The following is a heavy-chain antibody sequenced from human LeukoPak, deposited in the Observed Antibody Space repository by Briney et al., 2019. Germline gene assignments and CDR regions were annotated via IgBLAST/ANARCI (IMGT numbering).Heavy chain of an antibody. CDR3: ARGPDSSGYYYGYYYYYYMDV. V-gene: IGHV3-74*01. D-gene: IGHD3-22*01. Sequence: GGSLRLSCAASGFTFSSYWMHWVRQAPGKGLVWVSRINSDGSSTSYADSVKGRFTISRDNAKNTLYLQMNSLRAEDTAVYYCARGPDSSGYYYGYYYYYYMDVWGKGTTVTVSS. J-gene: IGHJ6*03. CDR2: INSDGSST. CDR1: GFTFSSYW.